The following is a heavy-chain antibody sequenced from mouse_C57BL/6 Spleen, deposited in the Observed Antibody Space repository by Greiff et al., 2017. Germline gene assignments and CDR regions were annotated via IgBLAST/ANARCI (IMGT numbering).Heavy chain of an antibody. Sequence: VHVKQSGPELVKPGASVKIPCKASGYTFTDYNMDWVKQSHGTSLEWIGDINPNNGGTIYNQKFKGKATLTVDKSSSTAYMELRSLTSEDTAVYYCARRAYYSNYARDYWGQGTSVTVSS. V-gene: IGHV1-18*01. J-gene: IGHJ4*01. CDR1: GYTFTDYN. CDR3: ARRAYYSNYARDY. CDR2: INPNNGGT. D-gene: IGHD2-5*01.